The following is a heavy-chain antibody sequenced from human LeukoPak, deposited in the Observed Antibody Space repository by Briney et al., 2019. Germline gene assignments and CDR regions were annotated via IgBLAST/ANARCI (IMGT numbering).Heavy chain of an antibody. J-gene: IGHJ3*02. V-gene: IGHV3-33*06. CDR2: IWSDGNK. Sequence: GGSLRLSCAATGFTFSTYGMHWVRQAPGKGLEWVAVIWSDGNKFYADSVKGRFTFSRDNSRNTLSLQMNSLRAEDTAVYYCVKERGPFDAFDIWGQGTMVTASS. CDR1: GFTFSTYG. CDR3: VKERGPFDAFDI.